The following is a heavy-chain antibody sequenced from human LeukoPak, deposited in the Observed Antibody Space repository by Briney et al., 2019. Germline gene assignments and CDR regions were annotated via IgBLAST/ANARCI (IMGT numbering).Heavy chain of an antibody. V-gene: IGHV1-8*02. CDR1: GYTFTNFD. Sequence: ASVTVSCKASGYTFTNFDINWVRQATGQGLEWMGWMNPNSGNTGYAQKFQGRVTMTRNTSISTAYMEVSSLRSEDTAVYYCARGVYSSTHNWFDPWGQGTLVTVSS. J-gene: IGHJ5*02. CDR3: ARGVYSSTHNWFDP. CDR2: MNPNSGNT. D-gene: IGHD6-13*01.